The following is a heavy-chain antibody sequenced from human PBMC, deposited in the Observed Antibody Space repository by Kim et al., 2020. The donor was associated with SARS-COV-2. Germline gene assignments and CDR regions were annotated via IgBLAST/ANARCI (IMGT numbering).Heavy chain of an antibody. D-gene: IGHD3-22*01. J-gene: IGHJ6*02. Sequence: VKGRITIARDNSKNTLYLQMDSLRAEDTAVYYCAKAKYYDSSGYHYYGMDVWGQGTTVTVSS. CDR3: AKAKYYDSSGYHYYGMDV. V-gene: IGHV3-30*02.